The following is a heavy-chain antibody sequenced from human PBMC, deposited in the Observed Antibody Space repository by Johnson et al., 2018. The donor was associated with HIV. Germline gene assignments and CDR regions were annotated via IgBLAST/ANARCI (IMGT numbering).Heavy chain of an antibody. CDR3: AKDLGTGDDAFDI. CDR2: IRYDGSNK. Sequence: QVQLVESGGGVVQSGGSLRLSCAASGFTLRSYGMHWVRQAPGKGLEWVTFIRYDGSNKYYGDSVKGRFTISRDNSKNTLYLQMNSLRAEDTAVYYCAKDLGTGDDAFDIWGQGTMVTVSS. CDR1: GFTLRSYG. V-gene: IGHV3-30*02. J-gene: IGHJ3*02. D-gene: IGHD7-27*01.